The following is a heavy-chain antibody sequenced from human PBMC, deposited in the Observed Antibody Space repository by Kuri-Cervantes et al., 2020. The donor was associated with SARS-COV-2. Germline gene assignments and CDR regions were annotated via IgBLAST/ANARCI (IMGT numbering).Heavy chain of an antibody. CDR1: GYTFTSYD. J-gene: IGHJ4*02. CDR2: MNPNSGNT. Sequence: ASVKVSCKASGYTFTSYDINWVRQATGQGLEWMGWMNPNSGNTGYAQKFQGRVTITRNTSISTAYMELSSLRSEDTAVYYCARIGNYYYGSGSYFDYWGQGTLVTVSS. CDR3: ARIGNYYYGSGSYFDY. V-gene: IGHV1-8*03. D-gene: IGHD3-10*01.